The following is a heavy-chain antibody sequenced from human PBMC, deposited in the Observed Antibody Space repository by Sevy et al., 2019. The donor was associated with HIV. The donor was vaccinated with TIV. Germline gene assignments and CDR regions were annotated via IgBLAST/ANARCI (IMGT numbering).Heavy chain of an antibody. D-gene: IGHD4-17*01. V-gene: IGHV3-48*01. CDR3: ARDYLTTLFYYYYGMDV. CDR1: GFTFSSYS. CDR2: ISSSSSTI. J-gene: IGHJ6*02. Sequence: GGSLRLSCAASGFTFSSYSMNWVRQAPGKGLEWVSYISSSSSTIYYADSVKGRFTISRDNAKNSPYLQMNSLRAEDTAVYYCARDYLTTLFYYYYGMDVWGQGTTVTVSS.